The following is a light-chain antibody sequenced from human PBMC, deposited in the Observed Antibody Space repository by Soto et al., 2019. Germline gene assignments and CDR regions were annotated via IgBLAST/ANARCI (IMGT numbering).Light chain of an antibody. CDR3: QQYNNCPLT. CDR2: DAS. CDR1: QSISSW. J-gene: IGKJ4*01. Sequence: DIQMTQSPSTLSSSVGDRVTITCRASQSISSWLAWYQQKPGKAPNLLIYDASSLESGVPSRFSGSGSGTDFTLTISSLQPDDFAIYYCQQYNNCPLTFGGGTRLEIK. V-gene: IGKV1-5*01.